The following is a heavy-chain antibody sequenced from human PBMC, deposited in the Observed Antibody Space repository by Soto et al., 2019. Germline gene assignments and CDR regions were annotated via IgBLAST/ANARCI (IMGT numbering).Heavy chain of an antibody. D-gene: IGHD3-9*01. CDR1: GFAFSRYG. J-gene: IGHJ4*02. CDR2: ISNDGSNK. CDR3: ARGNYDILTGYYLHIDY. Sequence: QVQLVESGGGVVQPGRSLRLSCAASGFAFSRYGMHWVRQAPGKGLDWVAVISNDGSNKYYADSVKGRSTISRDNSKNTLYLQMNSLGAEDTAVYYCARGNYDILTGYYLHIDYWGQGTLVTVSS. V-gene: IGHV3-30*03.